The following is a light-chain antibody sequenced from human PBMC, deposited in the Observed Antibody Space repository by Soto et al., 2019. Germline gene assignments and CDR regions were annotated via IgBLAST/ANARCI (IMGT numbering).Light chain of an antibody. V-gene: IGKV1-17*03. J-gene: IGKJ1*01. CDR2: AAS. CDR3: LQHNSYPWT. Sequence: DIPMTQSPSAMSASVGDRVTITCRASQGISNYLAWFQQKPGKVPKGLIYAASSLQSGVPSRFSGNGSGTEFTLKIGSLQPEDFATYYCLQHNSYPWTFGQGTKVEIK. CDR1: QGISNY.